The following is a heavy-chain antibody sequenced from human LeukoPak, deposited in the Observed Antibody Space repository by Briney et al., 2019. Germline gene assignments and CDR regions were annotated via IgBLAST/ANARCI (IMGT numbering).Heavy chain of an antibody. CDR1: GVYIYISTYY. J-gene: IGHJ3*02. CDR2: IYYNENT. Sequence: SETLSLTCTVSGVYIYISTYYWAWIRQPPGKGLEFIGSIYYNENTYSNPSLRSRLTISVDTSTNQFSLRLNSVTAADTAVYYCARQLAAGNDAFDIWGQGTMVTVSS. V-gene: IGHV4-39*01. D-gene: IGHD2-15*01. CDR3: ARQLAAGNDAFDI.